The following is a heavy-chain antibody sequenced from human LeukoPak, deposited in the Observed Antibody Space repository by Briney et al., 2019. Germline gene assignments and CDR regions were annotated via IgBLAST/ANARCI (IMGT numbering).Heavy chain of an antibody. CDR1: GGSISSGGYY. CDR2: IYYSGST. J-gene: IGHJ6*01. D-gene: IGHD2-2*01. V-gene: IGHV4-31*03. CDR3: ARSYQRYYYYGMDV. Sequence: KTSETLSLTCTVSGGSISSGGYYWIWIRQHPGKGLEWIGYIYYSGSTYYNPSLKSRVTISVDTSKKQFSLQVRSGAGADTGVYYCARSYQRYYYYGMDVWGQGATVTVSS.